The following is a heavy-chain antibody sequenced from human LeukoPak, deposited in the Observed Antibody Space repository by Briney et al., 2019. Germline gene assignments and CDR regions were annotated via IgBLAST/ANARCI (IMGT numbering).Heavy chain of an antibody. J-gene: IGHJ4*02. D-gene: IGHD2-2*01. V-gene: IGHV3-15*01. CDR3: TPTLVVPADYFDY. Sequence: GGSLRLSCAASGLTFSNAWMRWVRQAPGKGLEWVGRIKSKTDGGTTDYAAPVKGRFTISRDDSKNTLYLQMNSLKTEDTAVYYCTPTLVVPADYFDYWGQGTLVTVSS. CDR2: IKSKTDGGTT. CDR1: GLTFSNAW.